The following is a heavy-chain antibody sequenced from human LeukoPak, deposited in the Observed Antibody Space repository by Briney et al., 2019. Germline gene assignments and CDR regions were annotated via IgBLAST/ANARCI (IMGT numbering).Heavy chain of an antibody. J-gene: IGHJ3*02. CDR2: ISAYNGNT. CDR3: ASWNTAMENAFDI. V-gene: IGHV1-18*04. Sequence: GASVQVSCKASGYAFTSYGISWVRPAPGQGLEWMGWISAYNGNTNYAQKLQGRVTMTTDTSTSTAYMELRSLRSDDTAVYYCASWNTAMENAFDIWGQGTMVTVSS. D-gene: IGHD5-18*01. CDR1: GYAFTSYG.